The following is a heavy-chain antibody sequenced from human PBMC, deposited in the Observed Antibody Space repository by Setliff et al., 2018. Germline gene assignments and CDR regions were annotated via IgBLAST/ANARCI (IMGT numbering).Heavy chain of an antibody. V-gene: IGHV4-38-2*01. Sequence: SETLSLTCAVSGYSISSGYNWGWIRQPPGKGLEWIASIYYRGSTSYNSSIKSRVSISVETSKNQFSLNLNSVTAADTAVYYCATLTGDRGVDYWGQGRLVTVSS. J-gene: IGHJ4*02. CDR1: GYSISSGYN. CDR2: IYYRGST. D-gene: IGHD7-27*01. CDR3: ATLTGDRGVDY.